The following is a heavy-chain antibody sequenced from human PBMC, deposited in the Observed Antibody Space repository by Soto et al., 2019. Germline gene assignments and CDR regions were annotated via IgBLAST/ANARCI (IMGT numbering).Heavy chain of an antibody. J-gene: IGHJ4*02. V-gene: IGHV4-39*02. CDR1: GGSISSSSYY. CDR3: ARDQQWLVRFYFDF. CDR2: IYYSGST. D-gene: IGHD6-19*01. Sequence: SETLSLTCTVSGGSISSSSYYWGWIRQPPGKGLEWIGSIYYSGSTYYNPSLKSRVTISVDTSKNQFSLKLSSVTTADTAVYYCARDQQWLVRFYFDFWGQGTLVTVS.